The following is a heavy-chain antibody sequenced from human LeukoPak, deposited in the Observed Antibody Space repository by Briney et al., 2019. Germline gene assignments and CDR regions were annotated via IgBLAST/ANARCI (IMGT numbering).Heavy chain of an antibody. CDR1: GGSISSYY. CDR2: IYYSGRT. V-gene: IGHV4-59*08. J-gene: IGHJ5*02. CDR3: ARHYYDSSGPNWFDP. Sequence: SETLSLTCTVSGGSISSYYWSWIRQPPGKGLEWIGYIYYSGRTNYTPSLKSRVTISVDTSKNQFSLKLSSVTAADTAVYYCARHYYDSSGPNWFDPWGQGTLVTVSS. D-gene: IGHD3-22*01.